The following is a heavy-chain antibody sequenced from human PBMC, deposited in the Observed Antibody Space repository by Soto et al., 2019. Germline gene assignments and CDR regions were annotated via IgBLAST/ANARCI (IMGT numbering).Heavy chain of an antibody. CDR2: IYYSGST. CDR1: GGSISSSTYY. V-gene: IGHV4-39*01. J-gene: IGHJ4*02. CDR3: VRSSTIRPNFDY. Sequence: QLHLQESGPGLVKPSETLSLTCTVSGGSISSSTYYWGWIRQPPGKGLEWIGRIYYSGSTYYSPSLKRRVTISVDTSKNQFSLNLSSVTAADTAVYYCVRSSTIRPNFDYWGQGTLVTVSS. D-gene: IGHD2-2*01.